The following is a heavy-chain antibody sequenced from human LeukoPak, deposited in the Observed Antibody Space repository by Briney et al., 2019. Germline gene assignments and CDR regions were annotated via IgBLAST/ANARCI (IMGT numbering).Heavy chain of an antibody. J-gene: IGHJ4*02. D-gene: IGHD5-12*01. V-gene: IGHV3-48*03. CDR3: VRDGAEVAHDY. CDR2: ISSSGSTI. Sequence: PGGSLRLSCAASGFTFSSYEMNWGRQAPGKGLEWISYISSSGSTIYYADSVKGRFTISRDNAKNSLYLQMNSLRVEDTALYYCVRDGAEVAHDYWGQGTLVIVSS. CDR1: GFTFSSYE.